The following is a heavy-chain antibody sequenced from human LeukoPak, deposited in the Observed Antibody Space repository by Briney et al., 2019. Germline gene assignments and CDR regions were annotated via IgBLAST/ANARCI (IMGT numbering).Heavy chain of an antibody. D-gene: IGHD3-16*01. V-gene: IGHV3-48*03. Sequence: GGSLRLSCAASGFTFSNYEMNWVRQAPGKGLEWISYISNSGSTIYYADSVKGRFTISRDNAKNSLYLQMNSLKAEDTAVYYCAKAPGGIVGYWGQGTLVTVSS. CDR2: ISNSGSTI. J-gene: IGHJ4*02. CDR3: AKAPGGIVGY. CDR1: GFTFSNYE.